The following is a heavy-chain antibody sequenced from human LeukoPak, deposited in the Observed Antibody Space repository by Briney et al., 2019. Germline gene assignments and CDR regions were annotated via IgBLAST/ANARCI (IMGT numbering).Heavy chain of an antibody. CDR3: AKQYGSGTSNKFPDY. CDR1: GFSFSSYA. V-gene: IGHV3-23*01. D-gene: IGHD3-10*01. Sequence: AGGSLRLSCAASGFSFSSYAMTWVRQAPGKGLEWVSSISTGGATIEYADSVKGRVTTSRDNSKNTLFLLMNSLRAEDTAVYHCAKQYGSGTSNKFPDYWGQGTLVTVSS. CDR2: ISTGGATI. J-gene: IGHJ4*02.